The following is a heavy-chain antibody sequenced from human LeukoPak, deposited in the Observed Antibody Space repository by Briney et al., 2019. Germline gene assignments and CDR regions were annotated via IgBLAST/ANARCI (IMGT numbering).Heavy chain of an antibody. CDR3: ARIGGAHNFDY. D-gene: IGHD3-16*01. V-gene: IGHV1-2*06. Sequence: ASVRVSCRASGYTFTAYYMHWVRQAPGQGLEWMGRINPNTGGTNYAQKFQGKVTMTGDTSISTAYMELSRLTSDDTAVYYCARIGGAHNFDYWGQGTLVTVSS. CDR2: INPNTGGT. J-gene: IGHJ4*02. CDR1: GYTFTAYY.